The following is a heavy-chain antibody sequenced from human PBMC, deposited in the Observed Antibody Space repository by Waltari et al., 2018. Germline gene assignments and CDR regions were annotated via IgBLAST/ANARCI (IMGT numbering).Heavy chain of an antibody. D-gene: IGHD3-22*01. CDR1: GGTFSSYA. V-gene: IGHV1-69*05. CDR2: IIPIFGTA. CDR3: ARVWPPPDHYYDSSGYLAPVGQHPILVDY. J-gene: IGHJ4*02. Sequence: QVQLVQSGAEVKKPGSSVKVSCKASGGTFSSYAISWVRQAPGQGLEWMGGIIPIFGTANYAQKFQGRVTITTDESTSTAYMELSSLRSEDTAVYYCARVWPPPDHYYDSSGYLAPVGQHPILVDYWGQGTLVTVSS.